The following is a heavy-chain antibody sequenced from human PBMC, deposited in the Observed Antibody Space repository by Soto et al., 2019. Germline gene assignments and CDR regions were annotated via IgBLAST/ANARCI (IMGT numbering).Heavy chain of an antibody. J-gene: IGHJ4*02. Sequence: GGSLRFSCAASVFNFSSYAMSWVRQAPGKGLEWASAISRSGGSTYYADSVKGRFTISRDNSKNTLYLQMNSLRAEDTAVYYCAKIGKAGANRPYYFDYWGQGTLVTVSS. CDR3: AKIGKAGANRPYYFDY. CDR2: ISRSGGST. D-gene: IGHD1-26*01. CDR1: VFNFSSYA. V-gene: IGHV3-23*01.